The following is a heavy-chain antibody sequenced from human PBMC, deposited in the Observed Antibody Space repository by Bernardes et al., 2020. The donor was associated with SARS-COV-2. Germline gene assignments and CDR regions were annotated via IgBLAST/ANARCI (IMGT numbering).Heavy chain of an antibody. V-gene: IGHV3-23*01. D-gene: IGHD4-4*01. Sequence: GGSLRLSCAASGFTFTSYVMSWVRQAPGKGLEWVSGSGAGTYYADSVKGRFTMSRDSFKNTVSLQMNSLRAEDTAVYYCARVDFSNLYYFDYWGQGTPVTVSS. CDR2: SGAGT. CDR3: ARVDFSNLYYFDY. J-gene: IGHJ4*02. CDR1: GFTFTSYV.